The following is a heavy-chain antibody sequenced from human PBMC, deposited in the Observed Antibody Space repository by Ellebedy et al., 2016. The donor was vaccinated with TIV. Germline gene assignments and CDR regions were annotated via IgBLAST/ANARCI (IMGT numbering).Heavy chain of an antibody. Sequence: GESLKISCAASGFTVSSNYMSWVRQAPGKGLAWVSVIYSGGSTYYADSVKGRFTISRHNSKNTLYLQMNSLRAEDTAVYYCARESMVRGVIYLPRYFDLWGRGTLVTVSS. V-gene: IGHV3-53*04. D-gene: IGHD3-10*01. CDR2: IYSGGST. CDR3: ARESMVRGVIYLPRYFDL. CDR1: GFTVSSNY. J-gene: IGHJ2*01.